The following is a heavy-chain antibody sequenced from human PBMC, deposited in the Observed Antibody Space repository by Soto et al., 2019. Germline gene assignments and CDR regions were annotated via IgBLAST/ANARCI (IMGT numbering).Heavy chain of an antibody. CDR1: GFRFSSYG. CDR2: ISDDGRNT. Sequence: QAQLVESGGGVVQPGRSLRLSCEVSGFRFSSYGVHWVRQAPGKGLEWVALISDDGRNTFYPDSVKGRFSISRDNSKNTVYLQMNSLRAEDTAVYYCAKDPRGNSDVTHYYNGMDVWGQGTTVTVSS. V-gene: IGHV3-30*18. CDR3: AKDPRGNSDVTHYYNGMDV. D-gene: IGHD2-21*02. J-gene: IGHJ6*02.